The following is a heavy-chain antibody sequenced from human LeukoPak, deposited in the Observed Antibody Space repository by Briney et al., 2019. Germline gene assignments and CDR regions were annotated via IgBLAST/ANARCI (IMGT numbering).Heavy chain of an antibody. CDR3: ARGAFLYGSGRGYGVDV. J-gene: IGHJ6*02. CDR1: GYTFTSYD. Sequence: ASVKVSCKASGYTFTSYDINWVRQATGQGLEWMGWMNPNNDNTGSAQKFQGRVTMTKNISMSTAYMELSSLRSEDTAVYYCARGAFLYGSGRGYGVDVWGQGTTVTVSS. V-gene: IGHV1-8*01. D-gene: IGHD3-10*01. CDR2: MNPNNDNT.